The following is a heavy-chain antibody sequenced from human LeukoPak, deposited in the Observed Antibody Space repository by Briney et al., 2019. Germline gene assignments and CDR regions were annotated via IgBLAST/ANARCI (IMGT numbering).Heavy chain of an antibody. D-gene: IGHD3-16*02. CDR3: ARGYDYVWGSYRYLDY. V-gene: IGHV1-18*01. CDR2: ISAYNGNT. CDR1: GYTFTSYG. Sequence: EASVTVSFKASGYTFTSYGISWVRQAPGQGLEWMGWISAYNGNTNYAQKLQGRVTMTTDTSTSTAYMELRSLRSDDTAVYYCARGYDYVWGSYRYLDYWGQGTLVTVSS. J-gene: IGHJ4*02.